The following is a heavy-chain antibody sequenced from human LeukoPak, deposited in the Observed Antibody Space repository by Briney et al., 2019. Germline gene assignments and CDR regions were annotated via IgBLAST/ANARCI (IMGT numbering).Heavy chain of an antibody. CDR2: INGDATST. Sequence: GESLRLSCAASGFTFSSRWMYWVRQAPGKGLVLVSRINGDATSTTYGDSGKGRFTISRDNATNTPYRHTDRLRGAETDVYLCASGYSYGYYYLDFWGQGTLVTVSS. D-gene: IGHD5-18*01. V-gene: IGHV3-74*01. CDR3: ASGYSYGYYYLDF. J-gene: IGHJ4*02. CDR1: GFTFSSRW.